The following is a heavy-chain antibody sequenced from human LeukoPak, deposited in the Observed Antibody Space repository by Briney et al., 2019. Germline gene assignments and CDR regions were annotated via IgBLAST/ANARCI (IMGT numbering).Heavy chain of an antibody. CDR1: GFTFSSYW. D-gene: IGHD3-10*01. V-gene: IGHV3-7*03. Sequence: GGPLRLSCAASGFTFSSYWMSCVRQAPGKALEWVANIKQDGSEKYYVDSVKGRFTISRDNAKNSLYLQMNSLRAEDTAVYYCAKVTYGSGTYGAFDSWGQGNLVTVSS. CDR3: AKVTYGSGTYGAFDS. CDR2: IKQDGSEK. J-gene: IGHJ4*02.